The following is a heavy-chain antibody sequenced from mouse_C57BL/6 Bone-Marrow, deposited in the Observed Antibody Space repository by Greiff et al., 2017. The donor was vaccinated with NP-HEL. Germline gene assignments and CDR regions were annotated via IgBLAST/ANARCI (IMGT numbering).Heavy chain of an antibody. CDR1: GYTFTSYG. D-gene: IGHD2-4*01. V-gene: IGHV1-81*01. Sequence: QVQLQQSGAELARPGASVKLSCKASGYTFTSYGISWVKQRTGQGLEWIGEIYPRSGNTYYNEKFKGKATLTADKSSSTAYMELRSLTSEDSAVYFCAGDGAYDYPFAYWGQGTLVTVSA. J-gene: IGHJ3*01. CDR2: IYPRSGNT. CDR3: AGDGAYDYPFAY.